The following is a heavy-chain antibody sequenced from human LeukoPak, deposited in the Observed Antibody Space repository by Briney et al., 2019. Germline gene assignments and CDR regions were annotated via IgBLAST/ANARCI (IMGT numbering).Heavy chain of an antibody. CDR3: ARNERVGSSWYGGGYYFDY. V-gene: IGHV4-34*01. Sequence: SETLSLTCAVYGGSFSGYYWSWIRQPPGKGLEWIGEINHSGSTNYNPSLKSRVTISVDTSKNQFSLKLSSVTVADTAVYYCARNERVGSSWYGGGYYFDYWGQGTLVTVSS. CDR2: INHSGST. CDR1: GGSFSGYY. D-gene: IGHD6-13*01. J-gene: IGHJ4*02.